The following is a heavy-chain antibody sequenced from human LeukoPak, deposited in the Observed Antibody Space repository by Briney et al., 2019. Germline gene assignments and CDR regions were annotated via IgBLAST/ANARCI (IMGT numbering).Heavy chain of an antibody. D-gene: IGHD3-16*02. CDR2: ISAYNGNT. CDR3: ARDDPNFSSYDYVWGSYRYPQYYFDY. Sequence: GASVKVSCKASGYTFTSYGISWVRQAPRQGLEWMGWISAYNGNTNYAQKLQGRVTMTTDTSTSTAYTELRSLRSDDTAVYYCARDDPNFSSYDYVWGSYRYPQYYFDYWGQGTLVTVSS. J-gene: IGHJ4*02. CDR1: GYTFTSYG. V-gene: IGHV1-18*01.